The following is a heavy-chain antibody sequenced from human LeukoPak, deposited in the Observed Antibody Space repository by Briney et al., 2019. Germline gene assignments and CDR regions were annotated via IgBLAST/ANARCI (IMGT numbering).Heavy chain of an antibody. CDR2: ISGSGGTK. D-gene: IGHD2-21*01. CDR3: AKDRGGDFYDAFDI. CDR1: GFTFSSCA. J-gene: IGHJ3*02. Sequence: GGSLRLSCAASGFTFSSCAMSWVRQAPGKGLEWVSGISGSGGTKYYADSVKGRFTISRDNSKNILYLQMNSLRAEDTAVYYCAKDRGGDFYDAFDIWGQGTLVTVSS. V-gene: IGHV3-23*01.